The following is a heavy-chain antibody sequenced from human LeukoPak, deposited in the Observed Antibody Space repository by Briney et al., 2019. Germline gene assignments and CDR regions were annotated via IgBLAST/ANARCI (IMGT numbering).Heavy chain of an antibody. CDR2: IRSKANSYAT. CDR1: GFTFSGSA. CDR3: TRREQRKGVIDYYYMDV. J-gene: IGHJ6*03. D-gene: IGHD3-16*02. V-gene: IGHV3-73*01. Sequence: GGSLRLSCAASGFTFSGSAMHWVRQASGKGLEWVGRIRSKANSYATAYAASVKGRFTISRDDSKNTAYLQMNSLKTEDTAVYYCTRREQRKGVIDYYYMDVWGKGTTVTVSS.